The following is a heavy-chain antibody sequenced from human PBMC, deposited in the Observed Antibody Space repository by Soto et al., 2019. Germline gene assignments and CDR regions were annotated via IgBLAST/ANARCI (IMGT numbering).Heavy chain of an antibody. Sequence: PGGSLRLSCAASGFTFSSYAMSWVRQAPGKGLEWVSAISGSGGSTYYADSVKGRFTISRDNSKNTLYLQMNSLRAEDTAVYYCAKAWGVATIRGWFDPWGQGTLVTVSS. CDR2: ISGSGGST. J-gene: IGHJ5*02. CDR1: GFTFSSYA. CDR3: AKAWGVATIRGWFDP. V-gene: IGHV3-23*01. D-gene: IGHD5-12*01.